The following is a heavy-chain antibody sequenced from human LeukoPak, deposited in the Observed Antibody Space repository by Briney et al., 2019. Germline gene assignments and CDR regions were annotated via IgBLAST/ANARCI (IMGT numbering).Heavy chain of an antibody. CDR3: ARGPNRYCSGGSCYSGGGY. V-gene: IGHV4-34*01. J-gene: IGHJ4*02. CDR2: INHSGST. Sequence: PSETLSLTCTVSGGSISSYYWSWIRQPPGKGLEWIGEINHSGSTNYNPSLKSRVTISVDTSKNQFSLKLSSVTAADTAVYYCARGPNRYCSGGSCYSGGGYWGQGTLVTVSS. CDR1: GGSISSYY. D-gene: IGHD2-15*01.